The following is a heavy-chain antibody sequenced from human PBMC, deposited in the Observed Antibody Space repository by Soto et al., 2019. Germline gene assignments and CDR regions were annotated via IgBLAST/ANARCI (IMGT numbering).Heavy chain of an antibody. Sequence: TLSLTCTVSGVSISSGGYYWSWIRQHPGKGLEWIGYISYSGNTYYNPSLKSRVIISVDTSQNQFSLKLSSVTAADTAVYYCARQRGGGYYRNYLDDWGQGTLVTVSS. J-gene: IGHJ4*02. D-gene: IGHD3-22*01. CDR3: ARQRGGGYYRNYLDD. V-gene: IGHV4-31*03. CDR1: GVSISSGGYY. CDR2: ISYSGNT.